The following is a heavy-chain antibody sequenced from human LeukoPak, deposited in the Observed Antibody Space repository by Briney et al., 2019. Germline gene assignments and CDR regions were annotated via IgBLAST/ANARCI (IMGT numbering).Heavy chain of an antibody. J-gene: IGHJ4*02. D-gene: IGHD3-10*01. CDR1: GFTFSSYS. V-gene: IGHV3-21*01. CDR2: ISSSSNYI. Sequence: GGSLRLSCAASGFTFSSYSMNWVRQAPGKGLEWVSSISSSSNYIYYADSVKGRSTISRDNAKNSLYLQMNSLSAEDTAVYYCASDYGSGSYYQFDYWGQGTLVTVSS. CDR3: ASDYGSGSYYQFDY.